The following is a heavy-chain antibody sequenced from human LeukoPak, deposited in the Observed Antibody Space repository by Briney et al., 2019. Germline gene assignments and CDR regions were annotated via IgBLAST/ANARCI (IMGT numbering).Heavy chain of an antibody. V-gene: IGHV3-30*18. CDR1: GFTFSSYG. CDR2: ISYDGSNK. J-gene: IGHJ6*02. D-gene: IGHD5-18*01. CDR3: AKEWKGTAMVFWAYYYYYGMDV. Sequence: GGSLRLSCAASGFTFSSYGIHWVRQAPGKGLEWVAVISYDGSNKYYADSVKGRFTISRDNSKNTLYLQMNSLRAEDTAVYYCAKEWKGTAMVFWAYYYYYGMDVWGQGTTVTVSS.